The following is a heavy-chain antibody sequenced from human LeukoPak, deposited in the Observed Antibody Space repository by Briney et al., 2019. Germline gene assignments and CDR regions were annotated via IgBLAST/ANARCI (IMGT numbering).Heavy chain of an antibody. CDR2: ISTYKGNR. CDR3: ASPRGFDAFDI. CDR1: GYTFTSFG. Sequence: ASVKVSCKASGYTFTSFGISWLRQAPGQGPEYMGWISTYKGNRNYAQNVQGRVSMATDTATTTAYLELRSLRSDDTAVYYCASPRGFDAFDIWGQGTMVTVSS. J-gene: IGHJ3*02. V-gene: IGHV1-18*01.